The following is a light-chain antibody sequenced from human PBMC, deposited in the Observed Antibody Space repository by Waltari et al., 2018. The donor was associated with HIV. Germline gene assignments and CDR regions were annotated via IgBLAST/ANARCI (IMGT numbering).Light chain of an antibody. CDR2: EVS. CDR3: SSYTSSSVV. V-gene: IGLV2-14*01. Sequence: QSALTQPASVSWSPGQSITISCTGTSSDVGGYNYFTWYQQHPGKAPKLMIYEVSNRPSGVSNRFSGSKSGNTASLTISGLQAEDEADYYCSSYTSSSVVFGGGTKLTVL. CDR1: SSDVGGYNY. J-gene: IGLJ2*01.